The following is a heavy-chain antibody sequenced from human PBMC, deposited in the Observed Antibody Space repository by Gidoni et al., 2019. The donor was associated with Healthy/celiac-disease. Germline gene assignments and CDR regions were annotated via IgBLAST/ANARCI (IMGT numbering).Heavy chain of an antibody. D-gene: IGHD4-17*01. CDR2: IDYSGST. J-gene: IGHJ4*02. V-gene: IGHV4-59*01. Sequence: QVQLQESGPGLMKPSETLSLTCTVSGGSISSYYWSWIRQPPGKGLEWIGYIDYSGSTNDNPSLKSRVTISVDTSKNQFSLKLSSVTAADTAVYYCARGEEGYGGNSGFGYWGQGTLVTVSS. CDR1: GGSISSYY. CDR3: ARGEEGYGGNSGFGY.